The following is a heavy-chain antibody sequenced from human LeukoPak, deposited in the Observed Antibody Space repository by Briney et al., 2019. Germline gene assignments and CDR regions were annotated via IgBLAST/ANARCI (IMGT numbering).Heavy chain of an antibody. Sequence: WQTLSLTCAISGDSVSINSAAWNWSRQSPSRGLEWLGRTYYRSKWYNDYAVSVKSRITINPDTSKNQFSLQLDSVTPEDTAVYYCSHYISGRTGAFDSWSRGTVVTVSS. J-gene: IGHJ3*02. V-gene: IGHV6-1*01. CDR3: SHYISGRTGAFDS. CDR2: TYYRSKWYN. CDR1: GDSVSINSAA. D-gene: IGHD1-14*01.